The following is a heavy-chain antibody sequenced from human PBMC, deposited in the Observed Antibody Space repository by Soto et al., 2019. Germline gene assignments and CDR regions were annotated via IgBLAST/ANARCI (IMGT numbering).Heavy chain of an antibody. D-gene: IGHD4-17*01. CDR3: ARSSDYGDYVFDY. CDR2: FSSRGYI. Sequence: NPXVSLRLSCATSGFTFNDYYMSWIGQAPGKGLEWVSSFSSRGYINYVESVKGRFTISRDNAKKSLFLQMNSLRVEDTAVYYCARSSDYGDYVFDYCGQRTLVTVPS. J-gene: IGHJ4*02. V-gene: IGHV3-11*06. CDR1: GFTFNDYY.